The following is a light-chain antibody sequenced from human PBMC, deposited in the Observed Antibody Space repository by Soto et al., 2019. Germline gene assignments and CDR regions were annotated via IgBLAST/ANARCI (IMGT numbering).Light chain of an antibody. CDR2: DVS. CDR1: SSDVGAYNS. J-gene: IGLJ1*01. Sequence: QSVLTQPASVSGSPGQSIAISCTGTSSDVGAYNSVSWYQQHPGRAPKLMIHDVSDRPSGVSNRFSGSKSGNTASLTISGLHAEDEADYYCSSYISSSTYVSGTGSKVTVL. CDR3: SSYISSSTYV. V-gene: IGLV2-14*03.